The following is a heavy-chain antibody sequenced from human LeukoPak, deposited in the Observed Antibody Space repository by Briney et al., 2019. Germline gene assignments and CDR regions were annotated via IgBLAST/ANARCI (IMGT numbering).Heavy chain of an antibody. CDR1: RGSLNSYH. J-gene: IGHJ4*02. D-gene: IGHD6-19*01. CDR3: AYSRSGWIYFDS. CDR2: VYYSGTN. V-gene: IGHV4-59*01. Sequence: PSETLSLTCSVSRGSLNSYHWSWIRQPPGKVLEWIGYVYYSGTNNYNSSLKSRVTISVDTSKNQFSLKLSSVTAADTAVYYCAYSRSGWIYFDSWGQGTLVTVSS.